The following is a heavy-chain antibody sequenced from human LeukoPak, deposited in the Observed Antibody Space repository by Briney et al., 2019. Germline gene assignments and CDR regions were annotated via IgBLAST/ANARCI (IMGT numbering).Heavy chain of an antibody. CDR2: IIPIFGTA. V-gene: IGHV1-69*05. CDR3: ARTHPISTGTTFNWLDP. J-gene: IGHJ5*02. CDR1: GGTFSSYA. Sequence: SVKVSCKASGGTFSSYAISWVRQAPGQGLEWMGGIIPIFGTANYAQKFQGRVTITTDESTSTAYMELSSLRSEGTAVYYCARTHPISTGTTFNWLDPWGQGTLVTVSS. D-gene: IGHD1-7*01.